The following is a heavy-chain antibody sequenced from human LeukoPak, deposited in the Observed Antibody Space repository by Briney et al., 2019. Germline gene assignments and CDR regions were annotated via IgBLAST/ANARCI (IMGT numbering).Heavy chain of an antibody. CDR2: ISGRDSTT. J-gene: IGHJ4*02. Sequence: GSLRLSCAASGFTFSSYAMSWVRQAPGKGLEWVSGISGRDSTTYYADSVKGRFTISRENSKNTLYLQMNSLRAEDTAVYYVLLWFGGLDYWGQGTLVTVSS. V-gene: IGHV3-23*01. D-gene: IGHD3-10*01. CDR1: GFTFSSYA. CDR3: LLWFGGLDY.